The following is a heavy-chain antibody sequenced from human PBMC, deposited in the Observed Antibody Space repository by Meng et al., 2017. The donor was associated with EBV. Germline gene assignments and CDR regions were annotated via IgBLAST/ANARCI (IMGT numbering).Heavy chain of an antibody. Sequence: AAAEVRKPGRSVKVSCKTSGGPFRYYAISWVRKAPGQGLEWLGGFLPRLGAPNYAQKFHGRVKITADESTSTHYMDLSSLRSEDTAIYYCASESGRGYTPNYWGQGTLVTVSS. J-gene: IGHJ4*02. D-gene: IGHD3-10*01. CDR2: FLPRLGAP. V-gene: IGHV1-69*01. CDR3: ASESGRGYTPNY. CDR1: GGPFRYYA.